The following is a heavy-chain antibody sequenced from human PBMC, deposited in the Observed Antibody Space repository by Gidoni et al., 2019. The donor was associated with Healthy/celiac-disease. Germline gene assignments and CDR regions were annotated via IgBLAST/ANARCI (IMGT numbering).Heavy chain of an antibody. Sequence: QVQLQQWGAGLLKPSETLSLTCAVYGGSFSGYYWSWIRQPPGKGLEWIGEINHSGRTNYNPSLKSRVTISVDTSKNQFSLKLSSVTAADTAVYYCARGNIVVVVAATLYYYYYMDVWGKGTTVTVSS. CDR1: GGSFSGYY. D-gene: IGHD2-15*01. CDR2: INHSGRT. J-gene: IGHJ6*03. CDR3: ARGNIVVVVAATLYYYYYMDV. V-gene: IGHV4-34*01.